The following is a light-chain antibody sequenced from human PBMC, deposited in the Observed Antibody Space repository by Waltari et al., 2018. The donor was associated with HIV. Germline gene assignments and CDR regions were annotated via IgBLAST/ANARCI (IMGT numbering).Light chain of an antibody. Sequence: DIQLTQSPSFLSASVGDRVTITCRASQDTGNSFAWYQQRPGKAPKSLLHPTSTLQSGVSSRFSGSRSRTDFTLTIATLQAEDFATYYCQQLNKYPHTFGQGTTLESK. CDR1: QDTGNS. CDR2: PTS. CDR3: QQLNKYPHT. J-gene: IGKJ2*01. V-gene: IGKV1-9*01.